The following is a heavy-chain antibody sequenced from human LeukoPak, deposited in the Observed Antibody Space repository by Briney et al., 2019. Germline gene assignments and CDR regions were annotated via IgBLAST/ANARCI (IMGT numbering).Heavy chain of an antibody. J-gene: IGHJ4*02. D-gene: IGHD5-12*01. CDR3: ARAPRATDYFDY. Sequence: PGGSLRLSCAASGFTFSDHYMDWVRQAPGKGLEWVGRIRNKANGNTPEYAASVKGRFTLSRDDSKNSLYLQMNSLKTEDTAVYYCARAPRATDYFDYWGQGTLVTVSS. CDR1: GFTFSDHY. CDR2: IRNKANGNTP. V-gene: IGHV3-72*01.